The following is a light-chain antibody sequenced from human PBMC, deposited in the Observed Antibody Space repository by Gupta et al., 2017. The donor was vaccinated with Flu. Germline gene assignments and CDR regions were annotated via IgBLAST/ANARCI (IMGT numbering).Light chain of an antibody. J-gene: IGKJ4*01. CDR2: EAS. V-gene: IGKV1-33*01. Sequence: PAPLSAAVGDSVTITCQASQGIIKDLNWYQQRPGKAPKSLIYEASNLETGVPSRFSGSGSGTGFTFTISSLQPEDIATYYCLQDANLPLTFGGGTKVEIK. CDR3: LQDANLPLT. CDR1: QGIIKD.